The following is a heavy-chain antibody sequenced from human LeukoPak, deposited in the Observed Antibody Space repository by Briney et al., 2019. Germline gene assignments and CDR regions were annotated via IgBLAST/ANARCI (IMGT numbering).Heavy chain of an antibody. CDR3: ARDRIAVAGTRWDAFDI. CDR1: GDSVSSNSAA. Sequence: SQTLPLICAISGDSVSSNSAAWKWIRQSPSRGLEWLGRTYYRSKWYNDYAVSVKSRITINPDTSKNQFSLQLNSVTPEDTAVYYCARDRIAVAGTRWDAFDIWGQGTMVTVSS. CDR2: TYYRSKWYN. V-gene: IGHV6-1*01. D-gene: IGHD6-19*01. J-gene: IGHJ3*02.